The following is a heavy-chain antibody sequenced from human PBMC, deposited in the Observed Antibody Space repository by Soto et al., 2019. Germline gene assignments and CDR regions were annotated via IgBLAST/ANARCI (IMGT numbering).Heavy chain of an antibody. CDR1: VYTFTSYC. Sequence: VQLVQSGGEVKRPGASVKVSCKTSVYTFTSYCVTWVRQAPGQGLECIAWISVQTGKTKYADRLQGRITLTTDTPTRTAYLELRSLRSDDTAVYYCARDDFGVALFYYHGMDVWGQGTTVIVSS. V-gene: IGHV1-18*01. CDR3: ARDDFGVALFYYHGMDV. CDR2: ISVQTGKT. J-gene: IGHJ6*02. D-gene: IGHD3-3*01.